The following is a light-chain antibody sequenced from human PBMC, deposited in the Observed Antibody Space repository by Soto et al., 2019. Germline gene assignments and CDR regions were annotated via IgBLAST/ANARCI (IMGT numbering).Light chain of an antibody. CDR3: QQYGNSPA. Sequence: EILVTQSPRTLSFSPGERATLSCRTSQSVSAGYFAWYQQKPGQAPRLLIYETSSRTTGTPDRFSGGGSGTDFTLTISRLEPEDFAVYYCQQYGNSPAFGPGTKVDI. CDR1: QSVSAGY. J-gene: IGKJ1*01. CDR2: ETS. V-gene: IGKV3-20*01.